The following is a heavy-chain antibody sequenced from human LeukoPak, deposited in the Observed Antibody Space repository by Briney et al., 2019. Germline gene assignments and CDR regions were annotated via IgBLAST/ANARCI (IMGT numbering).Heavy chain of an antibody. Sequence: GGSLRLSCAASGFTFSSYWMSWVRQAPGKGLEWVANIKQDGSEKYYVDSVKGRFTISRDNAKNSLYLQMNSLRAEDTAVYYCAKAGGVRYDILTGYSTYYYMDVWGKGTTVTISS. V-gene: IGHV3-7*01. D-gene: IGHD3-9*01. CDR2: IKQDGSEK. J-gene: IGHJ6*03. CDR1: GFTFSSYW. CDR3: AKAGGVRYDILTGYSTYYYMDV.